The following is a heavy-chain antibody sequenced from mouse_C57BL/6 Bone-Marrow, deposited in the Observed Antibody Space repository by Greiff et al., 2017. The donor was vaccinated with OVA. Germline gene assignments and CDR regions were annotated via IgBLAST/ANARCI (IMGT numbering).Heavy chain of an antibody. CDR2: IDPENGDT. D-gene: IGHD1-1*01. V-gene: IGHV14-4*01. Sequence: DVQLQESGAELVRPGASVKLSCTASGFNIKDDYMHWVKQRPEQGLEWIGWIDPENGDTEYASKFQGKATITADTSSNTAYLQLSSLTSEDTAVYYCTLYSPEYYGSRYRSYYFDYWGQGTTLTVSS. CDR3: TLYSPEYYGSRYRSYYFDY. J-gene: IGHJ2*01. CDR1: GFNIKDDY.